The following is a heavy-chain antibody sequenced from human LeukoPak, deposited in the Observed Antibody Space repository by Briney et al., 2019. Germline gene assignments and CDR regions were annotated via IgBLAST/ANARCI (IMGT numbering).Heavy chain of an antibody. V-gene: IGHV4-59*01. Sequence: SETLSLTCTVSGGSISSYYWSWIRQPPGKGLEWIGYIYYSGSTNYNPSLKSRVTISVDTSKNQFSLKLSSVTAADTAVYYCARDGKDGYIVDAFDIWGQGTRVTVSS. D-gene: IGHD5-24*01. CDR3: ARDGKDGYIVDAFDI. CDR1: GGSISSYY. J-gene: IGHJ3*02. CDR2: IYYSGST.